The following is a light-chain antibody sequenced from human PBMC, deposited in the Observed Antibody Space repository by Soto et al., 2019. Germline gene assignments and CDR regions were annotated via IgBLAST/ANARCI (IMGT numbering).Light chain of an antibody. J-gene: IGLJ2*01. V-gene: IGLV2-8*01. Sequence: QSVLTQPPSASGSPGQSVAVSCTGTSSNFDTYNYVSWYQQHPGKAPKLLIFEVSRRASGVPDRFSGSKSGNTASLTVSGLQAEDEADYYCSSYADNTVIFGGGTKLTVL. CDR2: EVS. CDR3: SSYADNTVI. CDR1: SSNFDTYNY.